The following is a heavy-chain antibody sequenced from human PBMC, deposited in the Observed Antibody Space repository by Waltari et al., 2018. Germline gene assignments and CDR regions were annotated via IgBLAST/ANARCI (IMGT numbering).Heavy chain of an antibody. CDR2: ISYNERNI. V-gene: IGHV3-30*04. CDR1: EFTFRSYA. D-gene: IGHD3-22*01. CDR3: ARDYCDRTNCHGMDV. Sequence: QVQLVESGGGVVQPGRSLRFSCAASEFTFRSYAMHWVRQAPGKGLEWVAVISYNERNIYYVDSVKGRFIISRDNSNKMLYLQMNNLRTEDTAVYYCARDYCDRTNCHGMDVWGQGTTVIVSS. J-gene: IGHJ6*02.